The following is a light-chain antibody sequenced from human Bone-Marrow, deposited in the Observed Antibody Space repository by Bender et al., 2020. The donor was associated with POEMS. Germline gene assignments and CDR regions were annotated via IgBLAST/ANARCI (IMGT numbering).Light chain of an antibody. CDR2: SSH. CDR1: SSNIGAHA. Sequence: QSVLTQPPSASGTPGQRVTISCSGGSSNIGAHAVNWYQHLPGTAPKLLIYSSHRRPSEVPDRFSGSRSGTSASLAITGLQAEDEADYYCQSFDSRLSVVFGGGTKLTVL. J-gene: IGLJ2*01. V-gene: IGLV1-44*01. CDR3: QSFDSRLSVV.